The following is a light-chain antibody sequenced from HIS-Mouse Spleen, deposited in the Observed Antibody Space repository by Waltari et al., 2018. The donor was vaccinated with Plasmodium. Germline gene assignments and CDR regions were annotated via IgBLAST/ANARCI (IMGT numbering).Light chain of an antibody. CDR1: SSNIGSNY. CDR3: AAWDDSLSGRWV. CDR2: RNN. Sequence: QSVLTQPPSASGTPGQRVTISCSGSSSNIGSNYVYWYQQLPGTAPKLLIYRNNQRPSGVPGRFSGSKSGTSASLASSGLRSEDEADYYCAAWDDSLSGRWVFGGGTKLTVL. V-gene: IGLV1-47*01. J-gene: IGLJ3*02.